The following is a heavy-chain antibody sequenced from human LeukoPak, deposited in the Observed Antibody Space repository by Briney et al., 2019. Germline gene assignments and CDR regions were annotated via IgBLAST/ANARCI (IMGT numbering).Heavy chain of an antibody. Sequence: PGGSLRLSCAASGLTFSRYWMSWVRQAPGKGLEWVANIKQDGSEKHYVDSVTGRFTIPRDNTKNSLYLQMNSLRADDTAVYYCARDLAGPPQEAFDIWGQGTMVTVSS. V-gene: IGHV3-7*01. CDR1: GLTFSRYW. CDR2: IKQDGSEK. J-gene: IGHJ3*02. CDR3: ARDLAGPPQEAFDI.